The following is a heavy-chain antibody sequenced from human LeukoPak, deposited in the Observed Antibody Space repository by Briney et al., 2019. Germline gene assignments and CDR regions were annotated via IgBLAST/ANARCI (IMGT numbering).Heavy chain of an antibody. CDR1: GFTFSRYA. Sequence: GGSLRLSCAASGFTFSRYAMSWVRQAPGKGLEWVSSISGSGVSTYYADSVKGRFTISRDDSKNTLYLQMNSLRVEDTAVYYCTKEGLGSGTFSAWFDLWGQGTLVTVSS. D-gene: IGHD3-10*01. CDR3: TKEGLGSGTFSAWFDL. J-gene: IGHJ5*02. CDR2: ISGSGVST. V-gene: IGHV3-23*01.